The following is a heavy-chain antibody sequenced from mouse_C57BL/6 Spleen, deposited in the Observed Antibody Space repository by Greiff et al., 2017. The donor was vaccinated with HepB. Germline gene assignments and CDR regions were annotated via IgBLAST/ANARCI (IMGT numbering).Heavy chain of an antibody. CDR1: GYAFSSSW. V-gene: IGHV1-82*01. Sequence: VKLVESGPELVKPGASVKISCKASGYAFSSSWMNWVKQRPGKGLEWIGRIYPGDGDTNYNGKFKGKATLTADKSSSTAYMQLSSLTSEDSAVYFCARERWDYYAMDYWGQGTSVTVSS. D-gene: IGHD1-1*02. CDR2: IYPGDGDT. J-gene: IGHJ4*01. CDR3: ARERWDYYAMDY.